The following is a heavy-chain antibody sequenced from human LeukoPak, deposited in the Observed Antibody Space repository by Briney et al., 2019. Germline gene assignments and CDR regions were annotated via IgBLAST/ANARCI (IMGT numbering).Heavy chain of an antibody. CDR3: AAGGSGSYSHFDY. V-gene: IGHV1-58*02. CDR2: IVVGSGNT. CDR1: GYTFTSYG. D-gene: IGHD3-10*01. Sequence: ASVKVSCKASGYTFTSYGISWVRQARGQRLEWIGWIVVGSGNTNYAQKFQERVTITRDMSTSTAYMELSSLRSEDTAVYYCAAGGSGSYSHFDYWGQGTLVTVSS. J-gene: IGHJ4*02.